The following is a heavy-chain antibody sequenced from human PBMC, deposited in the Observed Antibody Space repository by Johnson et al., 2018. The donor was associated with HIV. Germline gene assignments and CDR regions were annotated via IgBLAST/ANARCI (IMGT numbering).Heavy chain of an antibody. V-gene: IGHV3-33*03. CDR3: AKDRVGIYGEPWDI. J-gene: IGHJ3*02. Sequence: QVQLVESGGGVVQVGRSLRLSCEASGFTFSRYGMHWVRQAPGKGLEWVAVIWYDGSNKNYTESVKGRFSISRDNSKNTLYLQMNSLRAEDTATYYCAKDRVGIYGEPWDIWGQGTIVTVSS. CDR2: IWYDGSNK. CDR1: GFTFSRYG. D-gene: IGHD1-14*01.